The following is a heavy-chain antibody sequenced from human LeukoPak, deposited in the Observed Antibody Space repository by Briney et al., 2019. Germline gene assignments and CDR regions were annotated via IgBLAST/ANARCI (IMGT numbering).Heavy chain of an antibody. J-gene: IGHJ4*02. CDR3: ARDRYERSGFGELLSPYFDY. CDR2: ISSSSSYI. Sequence: PGGSLRLSCAASGFTFSSYSMNWVCQAPGKGLEWVSSISSSSSYIYYADSVKGRFTISRDNAKNSLYLQMNSLRAEDTAVYYCARDRYERSGFGELLSPYFDYWGQGTLVTVSS. D-gene: IGHD3-10*01. V-gene: IGHV3-21*01. CDR1: GFTFSSYS.